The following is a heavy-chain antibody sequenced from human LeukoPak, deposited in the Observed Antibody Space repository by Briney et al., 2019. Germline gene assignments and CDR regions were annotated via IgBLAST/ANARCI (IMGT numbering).Heavy chain of an antibody. CDR3: ARGGIRDDY. J-gene: IGHJ4*02. D-gene: IGHD2-21*01. Sequence: PSETLSLTCTVSGGSISSSNYYWGWIRQPPGKGLEWIGSIYYSGSTYYNPSLKSRVTISVDTSKNQFSLKLSSVTAADTAFFYRARGGIRDDYWGQGTLVTVSS. CDR2: IYYSGST. CDR1: GGSISSSNYY. V-gene: IGHV4-39*01.